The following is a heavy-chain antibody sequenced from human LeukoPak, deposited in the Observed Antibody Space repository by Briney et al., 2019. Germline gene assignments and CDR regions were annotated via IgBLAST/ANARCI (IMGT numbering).Heavy chain of an antibody. CDR1: GFTFSSYE. CDR3: AKSEGHTEPY. CDR2: ISYDGSNK. D-gene: IGHD1-14*01. Sequence: PGGSLRLSCAASGFTFSSYEMNWVRQAPGKGLEWVALISYDGSNKYYVDSVKGRFTISRDNSKNTLYLQMNSLRAEDTAVYYCAKSEGHTEPYWGQGTLVTVSS. J-gene: IGHJ4*02. V-gene: IGHV3-30*18.